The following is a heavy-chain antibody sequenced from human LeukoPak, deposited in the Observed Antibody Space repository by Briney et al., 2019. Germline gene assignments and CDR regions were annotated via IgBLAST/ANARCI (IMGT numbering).Heavy chain of an antibody. J-gene: IGHJ4*02. CDR1: GFTVSSNY. Sequence: GGSLRLSCAASGFTVSSNYMSWVRQAPGKGLEWVSVIYSGGSTYYADSVKGRFTISRDNAKNSLYLQMNSLRAEDTAVYYCATGIAAWFDYWGQGTLVTVSS. CDR3: ATGIAAWFDY. V-gene: IGHV3-53*01. CDR2: IYSGGST. D-gene: IGHD6-13*01.